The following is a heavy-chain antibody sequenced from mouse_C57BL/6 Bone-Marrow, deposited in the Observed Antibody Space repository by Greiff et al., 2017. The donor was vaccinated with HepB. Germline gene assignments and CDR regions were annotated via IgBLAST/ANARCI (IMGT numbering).Heavy chain of an antibody. CDR3: AREEVIYGWFAY. Sequence: QVQLQQPGAELVMPGASVKLSCKASGYTFTSYWMHWVKQRPGQGLEWIGEIDPSDSYTNYNQKFKGKSTLTVDKSSSPAYMQLSSLTSEDSAVFYYAREEVIYGWFAYWGQGTLVTVSA. D-gene: IGHD1-1*01. CDR1: GYTFTSYW. V-gene: IGHV1-69*01. J-gene: IGHJ3*01. CDR2: IDPSDSYT.